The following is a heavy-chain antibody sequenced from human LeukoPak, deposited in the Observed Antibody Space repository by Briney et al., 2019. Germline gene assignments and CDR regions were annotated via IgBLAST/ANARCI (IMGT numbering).Heavy chain of an antibody. D-gene: IGHD2-2*01. CDR1: GYSFTSYW. CDR3: SRPVFVTSLPQYPPRTRCYFDY. J-gene: IGHJ4*02. Sequence: GESLKISCKGSGYSFTSYWIGWVRQMPGKGLEWMGIIYPGDSDTRYSPSFQGQVTISADKSISTAYLQWSSLKASDTAMYYCSRPVFVTSLPQYPPRTRCYFDYWGQGTLVTVSS. V-gene: IGHV5-51*01. CDR2: IYPGDSDT.